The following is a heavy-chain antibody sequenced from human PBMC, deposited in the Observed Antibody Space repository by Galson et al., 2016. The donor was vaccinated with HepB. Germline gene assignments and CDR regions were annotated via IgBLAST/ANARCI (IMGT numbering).Heavy chain of an antibody. CDR3: ARASTDESPGLRYYAWLSLASFDP. CDR2: ISRRSTYI. Sequence: SLRLSCAASGFNLNNYTMNWVRQAPGKRLEWVSSISRRSTYIYYAESVQRRFTVSRDNTKNVVFLQMNDRRAEVTALYYCARASTDESPGLRYYAWLSLASFDPWGQGTLVAVSS. J-gene: IGHJ5*02. CDR1: GFNLNNYT. D-gene: IGHD3-9*01. V-gene: IGHV3-21*06.